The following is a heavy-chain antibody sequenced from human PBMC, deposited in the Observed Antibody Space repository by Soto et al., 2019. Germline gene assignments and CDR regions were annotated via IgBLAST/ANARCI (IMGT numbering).Heavy chain of an antibody. Sequence: QVQLVQSGAEVKKPGSSVKVSCKASGGTFSSYAISWVRQAPGQGLEWMGGIIPIFGTANYAQKFQGRVTITADESTSTAYMELSSLRSEDTAVYYLASYGRYSYGYSYYYGMDFWGQGTTVTVSS. J-gene: IGHJ6*02. CDR3: ASYGRYSYGYSYYYGMDF. CDR1: GGTFSSYA. CDR2: IIPIFGTA. V-gene: IGHV1-69*01. D-gene: IGHD5-18*01.